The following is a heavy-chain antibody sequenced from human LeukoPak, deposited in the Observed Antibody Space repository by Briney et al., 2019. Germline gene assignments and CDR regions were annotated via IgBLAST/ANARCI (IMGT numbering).Heavy chain of an antibody. CDR1: GFTFSKYA. Sequence: GGSLRLSCAASGFTFSKYAMSWVRQAPGKGLEWVSAISGSGASTYYADSVKGRFTISRDNSKNTLYLEMNSLRAEDTAVYYCVRDYYNSSGYFYSQYWGQGALVTVSS. J-gene: IGHJ4*02. CDR2: ISGSGAST. D-gene: IGHD3-22*01. CDR3: VRDYYNSSGYFYSQY. V-gene: IGHV3-23*01.